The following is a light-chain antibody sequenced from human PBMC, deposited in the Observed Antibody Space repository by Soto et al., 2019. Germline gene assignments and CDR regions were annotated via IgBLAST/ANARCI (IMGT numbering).Light chain of an antibody. CDR2: DAF. J-gene: IGKJ2*01. Sequence: EIVMTQSPATLSVSPGERATLSCRASQSVRSHLAWYQQKPGQAPRLLIYDAFTRATGIPARFSGSASGTEFTLTISSLQSEDFAVYYCQQYNDWPPYTVGQGTKLEIK. CDR3: QQYNDWPPYT. V-gene: IGKV3-15*01. CDR1: QSVRSH.